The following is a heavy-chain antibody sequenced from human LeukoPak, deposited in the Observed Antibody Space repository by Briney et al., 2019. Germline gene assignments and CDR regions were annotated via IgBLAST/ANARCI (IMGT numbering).Heavy chain of an antibody. Sequence: SETLSLTCAVCGGSFSGYYWSWIRQPPGKGLEWIGEINHSGSTNYNPSLKSRVTISVDTSKNQFSLKLSSVTAADTAVYSCAREHSYYDSSGYYYGSGYFDYWGQGTLVTVSS. V-gene: IGHV4-34*01. CDR1: GGSFSGYY. CDR2: INHSGST. D-gene: IGHD3-22*01. J-gene: IGHJ4*02. CDR3: AREHSYYDSSGYYYGSGYFDY.